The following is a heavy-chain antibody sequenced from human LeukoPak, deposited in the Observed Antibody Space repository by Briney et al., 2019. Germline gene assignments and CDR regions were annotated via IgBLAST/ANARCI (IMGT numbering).Heavy chain of an antibody. Sequence: ASVKVSCKASEGTFSSYAISWVRQAPGQGLEWMGGIIPIFGTANYAQKFQGRVTITADKSTSTAYMELSSLRSEDTAVYYCARAGDVDPNWFDPWGQGTLVTVSS. J-gene: IGHJ5*02. D-gene: IGHD3-16*01. CDR2: IIPIFGTA. CDR1: EGTFSSYA. V-gene: IGHV1-69*06. CDR3: ARAGDVDPNWFDP.